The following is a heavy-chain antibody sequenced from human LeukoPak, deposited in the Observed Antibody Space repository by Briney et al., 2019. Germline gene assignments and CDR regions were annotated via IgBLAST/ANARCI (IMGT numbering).Heavy chain of an antibody. Sequence: PGGSLRLSCAASGFTVSSNYMSWVRQAPGKGLEWVSVIHSGGTVYYADSVKGRFTISRDNSKDTLYLQMNSLRAEDTAVYYCARDLIGGWPFDYWGQGTLVTVSS. CDR2: IHSGGTV. D-gene: IGHD6-19*01. CDR1: GFTVSSNY. J-gene: IGHJ4*02. V-gene: IGHV3-66*01. CDR3: ARDLIGGWPFDY.